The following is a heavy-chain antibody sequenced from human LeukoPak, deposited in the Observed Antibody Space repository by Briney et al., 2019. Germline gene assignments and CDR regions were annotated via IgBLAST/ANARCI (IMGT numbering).Heavy chain of an antibody. Sequence: GGSLRLSCAASGFTFSSYAMSWVRQAPGKGLEWVSAISGSGGSTYYADSVKGRFTISRDNSKNTLYLQMNSLRAEDTAVYYCATLELAYCGGGCYTNFDYWGQGTLVTVSS. CDR2: ISGSGGST. D-gene: IGHD2-21*02. J-gene: IGHJ4*02. V-gene: IGHV3-23*01. CDR3: ATLELAYCGGGCYTNFDY. CDR1: GFTFSSYA.